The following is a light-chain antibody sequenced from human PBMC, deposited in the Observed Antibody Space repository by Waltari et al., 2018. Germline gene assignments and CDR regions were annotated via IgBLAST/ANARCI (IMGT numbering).Light chain of an antibody. Sequence: NFMLTQPHSVSESPGKTVTISCTGSSGSIASNYVQWYQQRPGRAPPTLIYEDNQRPSGVPDRFSGAIDSSSNSASLTISGLKTEDEADYYCQSYDSSNVVFGGGTKLTVL. CDR1: SGSIASNY. CDR3: QSYDSSNVV. CDR2: EDN. J-gene: IGLJ2*01. V-gene: IGLV6-57*02.